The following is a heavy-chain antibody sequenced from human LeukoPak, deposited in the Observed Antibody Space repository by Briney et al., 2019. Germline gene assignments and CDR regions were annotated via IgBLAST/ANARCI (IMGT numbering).Heavy chain of an antibody. J-gene: IGHJ6*03. V-gene: IGHV3-23*01. CDR2: ISGSGGST. D-gene: IGHD3-16*01. CDR3: AKARGSGYYYYYYMDV. CDR1: GFTFSSYA. Sequence: PGGSLRLSCAASGFTFSSYAMSWVRQAPGKGLEWVSAISGSGGSTYYADSVKGRFTISRDNSKNTLYLQMNSLRAEDTAVYYCAKARGSGYYYYYYMDVWGKGTTVTVSS.